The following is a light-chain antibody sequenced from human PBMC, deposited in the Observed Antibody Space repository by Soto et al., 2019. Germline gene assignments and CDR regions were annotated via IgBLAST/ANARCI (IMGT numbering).Light chain of an antibody. CDR2: GAS. CDR3: QQYGSLPIT. CDR1: QNFGISY. Sequence: EIGWTQSPGTLSLSPEESATLSWRASQNFGISYLAWYQQKPGQAPRLLIYGASSRATGIPDRFSGSGSGTDFTLAISRVEPEDFAVYYCQQYGSLPITFGQGTRLEIK. V-gene: IGKV3-20*01. J-gene: IGKJ5*01.